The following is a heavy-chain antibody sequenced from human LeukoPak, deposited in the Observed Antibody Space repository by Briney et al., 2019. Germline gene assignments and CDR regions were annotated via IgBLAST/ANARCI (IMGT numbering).Heavy chain of an antibody. CDR2: IYPGDSGP. V-gene: IGHV5-51*01. Sequence: PGESLKISCKVSGYSFTSYCIGWVRQMPGKGLEWRGIIYPGDSGPTYSPSFQGQVTISVDKSINTAYLQWSSLQASDTAMYYCGMSGDRVPLQDDVFDVWGQGTMVTVST. D-gene: IGHD1-26*01. J-gene: IGHJ3*01. CDR3: GMSGDRVPLQDDVFDV. CDR1: GYSFTSYC.